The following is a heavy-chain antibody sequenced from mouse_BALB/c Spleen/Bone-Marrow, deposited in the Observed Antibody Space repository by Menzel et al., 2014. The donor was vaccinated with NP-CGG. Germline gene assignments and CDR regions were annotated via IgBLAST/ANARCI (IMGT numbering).Heavy chain of an antibody. V-gene: IGHV14-3*02. Sequence: VQLKQSGAELVKPGASAKLSCTASGFNIKDTYMHWVKQRPEQGLEWIGRIDPANGNTKYDPKFQGKATITADTSSNTAYLQLSSLTSEDTAVYYCALYYDYDVGYWGQGTTLTVSS. CDR1: GFNIKDTY. J-gene: IGHJ2*01. CDR2: IDPANGNT. D-gene: IGHD2-4*01. CDR3: ALYYDYDVGY.